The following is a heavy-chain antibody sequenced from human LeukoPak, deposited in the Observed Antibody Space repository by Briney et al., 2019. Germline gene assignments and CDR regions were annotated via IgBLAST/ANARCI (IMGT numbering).Heavy chain of an antibody. CDR1: GYTFTSYY. CDR2: INPSGGST. V-gene: IGHV1-46*01. D-gene: IGHD4-17*01. J-gene: IGHJ3*02. Sequence: ASVKVSCKASGYTFTSYYMHWVRQAPGQGLEWMGIINPSGGSTSYAQKFQGRVTMTRDMSTSTVYMELSSLRSEDTAVYYRASLDYGDYAGAFDIWGQGTMVTVSS. CDR3: ASLDYGDYAGAFDI.